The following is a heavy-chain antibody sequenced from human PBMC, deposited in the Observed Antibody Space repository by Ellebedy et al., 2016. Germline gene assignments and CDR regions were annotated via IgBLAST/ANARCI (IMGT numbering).Heavy chain of an antibody. V-gene: IGHV1-69*13. CDR2: IIPIFGSA. CDR3: ATRDLVVVPSAPEAFGI. J-gene: IGHJ3*02. D-gene: IGHD2-2*01. Sequence: SVTVSCXASGGTFSSYTIIWVRQAPGQGLEWMGGIIPIFGSANYAQRFQGRVTISADESTSTAYMELSSLRSEDTAVYYCATRDLVVVPSAPEAFGIWGQGTMVTVSS. CDR1: GGTFSSYT.